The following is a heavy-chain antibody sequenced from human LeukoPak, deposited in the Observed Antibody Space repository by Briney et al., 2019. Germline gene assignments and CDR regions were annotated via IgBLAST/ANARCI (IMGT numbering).Heavy chain of an antibody. CDR1: GGSISSGGYY. J-gene: IGHJ4*01. CDR2: IYYSGST. V-gene: IGHV4-31*03. D-gene: IGHD3-10*01. CDR3: ARGGVTGRDFDF. Sequence: SETLSLTCTVSGGSISSGGYYWSWIRQHPGKGLEWIGYIYYSGSTYYNPSLKSRVTISVDTSKNQFSLKLSSVTAADTAVYYCARGGVTGRDFDFWGQGTLVTVSS.